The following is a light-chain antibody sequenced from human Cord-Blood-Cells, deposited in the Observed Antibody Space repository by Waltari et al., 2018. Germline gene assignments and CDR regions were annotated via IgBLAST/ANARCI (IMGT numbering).Light chain of an antibody. CDR3: SSYAGSNNLV. J-gene: IGLJ2*01. V-gene: IGLV2-8*01. Sequence: QSALTQPPSASGSPGQSVTISCTGTSSDVGGYNYVSWYQQHPGKAPKRMIYEVSTRPSGVPERVSGSKSGNTASLTGSGLQAEDEADYYCSSYAGSNNLVFGGGTKLTVL. CDR1: SSDVGGYNY. CDR2: EVS.